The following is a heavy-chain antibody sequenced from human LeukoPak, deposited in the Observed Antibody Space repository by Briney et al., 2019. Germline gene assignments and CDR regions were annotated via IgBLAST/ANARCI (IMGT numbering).Heavy chain of an antibody. V-gene: IGHV3-9*01. Sequence: PGGSLRLSCAASGFTFDDYAMHWVRQAPGKGLEWVSGISWNSGSIGYADSVKGRFTISRDNAKNSLYLQMNSLRAEDTALYYCAKVGGDCSSTSCLDYWGQGTLVTVSS. CDR3: AKVGGDCSSTSCLDY. J-gene: IGHJ4*02. CDR2: ISWNSGSI. D-gene: IGHD2-2*01. CDR1: GFTFDDYA.